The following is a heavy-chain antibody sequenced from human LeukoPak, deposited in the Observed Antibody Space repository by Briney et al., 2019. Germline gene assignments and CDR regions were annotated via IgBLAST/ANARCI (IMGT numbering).Heavy chain of an antibody. CDR3: ARGSDVVVTSPGYYFDY. CDR2: IYYSGST. D-gene: IGHD2-21*02. V-gene: IGHV4-59*01. J-gene: IGHJ4*02. Sequence: PSETLSLTCTVSGGSISSYYWSWIRQPPGKGLEWIGYIYYSGSTNYNPSLKSRVTISVDTSKNQFSLKLSSVTAADTAVYYCARGSDVVVTSPGYYFDYWGQGTLVTVSS. CDR1: GGSISSYY.